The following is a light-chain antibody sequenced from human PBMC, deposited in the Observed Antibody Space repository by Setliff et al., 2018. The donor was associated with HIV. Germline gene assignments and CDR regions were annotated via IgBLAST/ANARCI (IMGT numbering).Light chain of an antibody. J-gene: IGLJ1*01. CDR1: SRDVGGGQNY. V-gene: IGLV2-14*01. Sequence: QSALAQPASVSGSPGQSITISCTGTSRDVGGGQNYVSWYQQYPGQAPKLMIYEVTKRPAGVSDRFSGSKSGNTASLIISGLQTEDEAEYYCSSFTSSITYVFGIGTKVTVL. CDR2: EVT. CDR3: SSFTSSITYV.